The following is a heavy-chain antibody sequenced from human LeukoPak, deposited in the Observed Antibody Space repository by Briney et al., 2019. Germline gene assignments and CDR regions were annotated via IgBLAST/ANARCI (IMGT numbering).Heavy chain of an antibody. D-gene: IGHD2-15*01. CDR3: AKETLYCSGGSCYGSGYFDY. J-gene: IGHJ4*02. Sequence: GGSLRLSCAASGFTFDDYGMSWVRQAPGKGLEWVSGINWNGGSTGYADSVKGRFTISRDNSEYTLYLQMNSLRAEDTAVYYCAKETLYCSGGSCYGSGYFDYWGQGTLVTVSS. CDR1: GFTFDDYG. V-gene: IGHV3-20*04. CDR2: INWNGGST.